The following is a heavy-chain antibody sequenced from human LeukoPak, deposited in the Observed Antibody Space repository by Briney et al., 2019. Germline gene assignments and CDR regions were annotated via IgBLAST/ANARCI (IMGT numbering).Heavy chain of an antibody. CDR1: GGSISSYY. V-gene: IGHV4-59*01. CDR2: IYYSGST. CDR3: ARLGPATRNFDY. Sequence: PSETLSLTCTVSGGSISSYYWSWIRQPPGKGLEWIGYIYYSGSTNYNPSLKSRVTISVDTSKNQFSLKLSSVTAADTAVYYFARLGPATRNFDYWGQGTLVTVSS. J-gene: IGHJ4*02.